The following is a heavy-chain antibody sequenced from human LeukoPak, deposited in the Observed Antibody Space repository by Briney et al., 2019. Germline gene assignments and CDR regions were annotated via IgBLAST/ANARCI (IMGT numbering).Heavy chain of an antibody. CDR2: INPSGGST. J-gene: IGHJ4*02. V-gene: IGHV1-46*01. D-gene: IGHD6-19*01. CDR3: ARGCSLVYSSGWALEN. CDR1: GYTFTSYY. Sequence: ASVKVSCKASGYTFTSYYMHWVRQAPGQGLEWMGIINPSGGSTSYAQKFQGRVTMTRDTSTSTVYMELSSLRSEDTAVYYCARGCSLVYSSGWALENWGQGTLVTVSS.